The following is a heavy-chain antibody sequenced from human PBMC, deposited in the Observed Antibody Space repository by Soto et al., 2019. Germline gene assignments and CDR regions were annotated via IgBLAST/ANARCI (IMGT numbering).Heavy chain of an antibody. V-gene: IGHV4-59*01. Sequence: PSATLSSAKTVSGASISSYCCRWIQQPPGKGLEWIGYIYYSGSTNYNPSLKSRVTISVDTSKIQFSLKLSSATAADTAVYYCARGLVYDSSGYYWNWFDPWGQGTLVTVAS. D-gene: IGHD3-22*01. CDR1: GASISSYC. J-gene: IGHJ5*02. CDR3: ARGLVYDSSGYYWNWFDP. CDR2: IYYSGST.